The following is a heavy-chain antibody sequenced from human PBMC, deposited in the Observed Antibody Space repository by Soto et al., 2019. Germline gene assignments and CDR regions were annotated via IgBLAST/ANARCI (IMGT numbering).Heavy chain of an antibody. D-gene: IGHD2-2*01. V-gene: IGHV4-30-2*01. Sequence: QLQLQESGSGVVKPSQTLSLTCAVSGGSISSGGYAWSWIRQPPGKGLEWIGYIYHSGSTYYNPSLKSRVTISVDRSKNQFSLQLSSVTAADTAVYYCARGRLCSSTSCYQYYYGMYVWGQGTTVTVSS. CDR3: ARGRLCSSTSCYQYYYGMYV. CDR2: IYHSGST. J-gene: IGHJ6*02. CDR1: GGSISSGGYA.